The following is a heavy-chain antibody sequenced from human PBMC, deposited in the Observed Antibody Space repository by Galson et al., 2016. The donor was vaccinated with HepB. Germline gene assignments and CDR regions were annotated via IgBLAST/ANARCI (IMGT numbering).Heavy chain of an antibody. CDR2: ISFDGSNK. CDR3: VRDQTSRGYCSGIKCDDYFDS. CDR1: GFTFNKYK. J-gene: IGHJ4*02. Sequence: SLRLSCAVSGFTFNKYKMHWVRQAPGKGLEWVAVISFDGSNKFYADSVKGRFTISRDNSQNTLYLQMNTLRVEDTALYYCVRDQTSRGYCSGIKCDDYFDSWGQGTLVTVSS. D-gene: IGHD2-15*01. V-gene: IGHV3-30*01.